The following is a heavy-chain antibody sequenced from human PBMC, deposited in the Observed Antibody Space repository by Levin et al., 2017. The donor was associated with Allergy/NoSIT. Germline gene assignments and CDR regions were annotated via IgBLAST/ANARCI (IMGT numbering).Heavy chain of an antibody. CDR2: IYYSGST. D-gene: IGHD2-21*02. J-gene: IGHJ2*01. Sequence: SETLSLTCTVSGGSISSYYWSWIRQPPGKGLEWIGYIYYSGSTNYNPSLKSRVTISVDTSKNQFSLKLSSVTAADTAVYYCARRWDCGGDCYRSYWYFDLWGRGTLVTVSS. CDR3: ARRWDCGGDCYRSYWYFDL. V-gene: IGHV4-59*08. CDR1: GGSISSYY.